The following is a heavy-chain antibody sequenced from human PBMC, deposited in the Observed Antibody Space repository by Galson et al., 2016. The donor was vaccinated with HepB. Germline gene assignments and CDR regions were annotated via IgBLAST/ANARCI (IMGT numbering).Heavy chain of an antibody. CDR1: GGAFSTYA. CDR2: IIPIFAST. D-gene: IGHD3-22*01. J-gene: IGHJ6*02. V-gene: IGHV1-69*13. CDR3: ARGGSGRSGSSFQFYVMDV. Sequence: SVKVSCKASGGAFSTYALSWVRQAPGQGLQWVGGIIPIFASTHYAQKFQGRVTITADDSTSTAYMEVSSLRSEDTAVYYCARGGSGRSGSSFQFYVMDVWGQGTTVTVSS.